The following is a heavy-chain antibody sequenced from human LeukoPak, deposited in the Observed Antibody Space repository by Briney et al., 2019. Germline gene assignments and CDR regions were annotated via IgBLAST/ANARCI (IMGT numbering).Heavy chain of an antibody. J-gene: IGHJ3*02. CDR2: INNDGRST. CDR3: TRGGSPPEALGDAFDM. V-gene: IGHV3-74*01. D-gene: IGHD1-26*01. Sequence: GGSLRLSCAASGFTFSRYWMHWVRQAPGKGLVRVSRINNDGRSTIYADSVKGRFTISRDNAKSTLYLQMNSLRAEDTAVYYCTRGGSPPEALGDAFDMWGQGTVVTVSS. CDR1: GFTFSRYW.